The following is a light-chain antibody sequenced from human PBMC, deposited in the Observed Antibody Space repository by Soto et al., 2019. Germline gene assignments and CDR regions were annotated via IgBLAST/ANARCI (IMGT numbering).Light chain of an antibody. Sequence: EIVLTQSPATLSLSPGERATLSCRASQSLSSYLAWYQQKPGQAPRLLIYGASTRATGIPASFSGSGSGTEFTLTISSLRSEDFAVYYCQQYTDWPITYGQGTRLEIK. J-gene: IGKJ5*01. CDR2: GAS. V-gene: IGKV3-15*01. CDR3: QQYTDWPIT. CDR1: QSLSSY.